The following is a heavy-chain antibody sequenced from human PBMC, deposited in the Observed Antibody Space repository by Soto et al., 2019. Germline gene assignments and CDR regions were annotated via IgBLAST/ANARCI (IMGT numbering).Heavy chain of an antibody. CDR3: AEVVAPAAMVNYYYGMDV. CDR1: GFTFSGYA. J-gene: IGHJ6*02. CDR2: TSWDGNNK. V-gene: IGHV3-30*04. Sequence: GGSLRLSCAASGFTFSGYAMHWVRQPPGKGLEWVAVTSWDGNNKYYADSVKGRFTISRDNSKNTLYLQMNSLRAEDMAVYYCAEVVAPAAMVNYYYGMDVWGQGTTVTVSS. D-gene: IGHD2-2*01.